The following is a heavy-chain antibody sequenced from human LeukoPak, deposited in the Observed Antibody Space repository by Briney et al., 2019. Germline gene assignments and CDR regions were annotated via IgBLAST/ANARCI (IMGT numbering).Heavy chain of an antibody. V-gene: IGHV5-51*01. D-gene: IGHD3-22*01. CDR2: TYPDDSDT. Sequence: GESLKISCKGSGYSFTNYLIAWVRQMPGKGLEWMGITYPDDSDTRYSPSLQGQVTISADKSISTAYLQWNSLKASDTAMYYCAIDVVNSGYYYIWGQGTLVTVSS. J-gene: IGHJ4*02. CDR3: AIDVVNSGYYYI. CDR1: GYSFTNYL.